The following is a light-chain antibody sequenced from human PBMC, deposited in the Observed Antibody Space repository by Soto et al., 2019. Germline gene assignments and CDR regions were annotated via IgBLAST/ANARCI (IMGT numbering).Light chain of an antibody. CDR3: QQYKNWPRT. CDR1: QSVSSN. CDR2: GAS. J-gene: IGKJ2*01. Sequence: EIVMTQSPATLSVSPGERATLSCRASQSVSSNLAWYQQKPGQAPRLLIYGASTRATGIPARFSGSGSGTQLTLTISSLQSEDFAVYYCQQYKNWPRTFGQGTKLEIK. V-gene: IGKV3-15*01.